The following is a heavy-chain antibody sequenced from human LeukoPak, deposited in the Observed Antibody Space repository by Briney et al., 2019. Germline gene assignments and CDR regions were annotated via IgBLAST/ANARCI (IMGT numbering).Heavy chain of an antibody. V-gene: IGHV3-11*01. CDR1: GFPFSDYY. D-gene: IGHD2-15*01. Sequence: GGSLRLSCAASGFPFSDYYMSWIRQAPGKGLEWVSYISSSGSTIYYADSVKGRFTISRDNAENSLYLQMNSLRAEDTAVYYCARDWGYCSGGSCYSGYFDYWGQGTLVTVSS. CDR2: ISSSGSTI. CDR3: ARDWGYCSGGSCYSGYFDY. J-gene: IGHJ4*02.